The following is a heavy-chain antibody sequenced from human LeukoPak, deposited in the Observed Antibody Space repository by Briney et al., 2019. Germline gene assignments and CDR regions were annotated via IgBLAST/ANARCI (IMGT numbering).Heavy chain of an antibody. CDR3: VRGPSEYSSSSDTFDV. V-gene: IGHV1-46*01. CDR1: GYTFTRYY. J-gene: IGHJ3*01. D-gene: IGHD6-6*01. CDR2: INPSGGNT. Sequence: DSVTVSCKAAGYTFTRYYMRWVRQPPGQVLEWIGIINPSGGNTSYAQKSKVRVTMTRAMSTRTVYMEMSSSRSEDTAVQYCVRGPSEYSSSSDTFDVWGEGRMVTASS.